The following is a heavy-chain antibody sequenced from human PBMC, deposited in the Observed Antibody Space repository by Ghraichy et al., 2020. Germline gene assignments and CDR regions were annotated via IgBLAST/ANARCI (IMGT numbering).Heavy chain of an antibody. D-gene: IGHD6-25*01. J-gene: IGHJ2*01. V-gene: IGHV6-1*01. Sequence: SCVISGDSVSTNNAAWDWIRLSPLRGLQWLGRTYYRSKWYHDYAKFVEGRVVIDADTSKNQFSLLLKSVTPEDTAVYYCARDRRYSSGYDEYPHYYFDLWGRGTLVTVTS. CDR1: GDSVSTNNAA. CDR3: ARDRRYSSGYDEYPHYYFDL. CDR2: TYYRSKWYH.